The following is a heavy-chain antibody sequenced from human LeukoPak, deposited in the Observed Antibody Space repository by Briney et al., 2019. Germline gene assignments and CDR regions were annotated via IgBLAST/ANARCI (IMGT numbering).Heavy chain of an antibody. Sequence: PGGSLRLSWAASGFTFSSYAMSWVRQAPGKGLEWVSAISGSGGSTYYADSVKGRFTISRDNSKNTLYLQMNSLRAEDTAVYYCAKDRTGGSGWFSNYYMDVWGKGTTVTVSS. CDR1: GFTFSSYA. J-gene: IGHJ6*03. CDR3: AKDRTGGSGWFSNYYMDV. CDR2: ISGSGGST. V-gene: IGHV3-23*01. D-gene: IGHD6-19*01.